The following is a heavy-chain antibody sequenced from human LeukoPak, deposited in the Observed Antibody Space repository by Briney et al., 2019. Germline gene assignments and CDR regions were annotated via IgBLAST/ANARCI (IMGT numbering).Heavy chain of an antibody. CDR2: VSRSGGST. V-gene: IGHV3-23*01. CDR1: GFTFSNDA. Sequence: RTGGSLRLSCAASGFTFSNDAMTWVRQAPGKGLEWVSVVSRSGGSTYYADSVKGRFTISRDNSKNTLYLRMNSLRTGDTAVYFCARGQKYFGSGSPYNYYFDYWGQGVLVTVSS. D-gene: IGHD3-10*01. J-gene: IGHJ4*02. CDR3: ARGQKYFGSGSPYNYYFDY.